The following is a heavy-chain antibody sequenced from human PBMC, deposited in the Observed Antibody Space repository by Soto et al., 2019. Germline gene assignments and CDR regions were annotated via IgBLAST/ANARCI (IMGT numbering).Heavy chain of an antibody. J-gene: IGHJ5*02. CDR2: IIPIFGTA. CDR1: GGTFSSYA. CDR3: ATDRGPSRGYYPYWLDP. D-gene: IGHD3-22*01. Sequence: QVQLVQSGAEVKKPGSSVKVSCKASGGTFSSYAISWVRQAPGQGLEWMGEIIPIFGTANYAQKFQGRVTITGDESSSTAYPGRSSRRSEDTVVYYCATDRGPSRGYYPYWLDPWGQGTLVTVSS. V-gene: IGHV1-69*12.